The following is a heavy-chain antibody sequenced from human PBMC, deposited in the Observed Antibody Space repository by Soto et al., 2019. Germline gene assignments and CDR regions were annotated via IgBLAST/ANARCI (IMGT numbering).Heavy chain of an antibody. CDR1: EFTLSTYA. CDR3: AKSYSSNWYDYFEH. J-gene: IGHJ4*02. CDR2: ISGSGDST. D-gene: IGHD6-13*01. Sequence: RWSLRLSCAASEFTLSTYAMSWVRQAPGKGLEWVSAISGSGDSTYYVDSVKGRFIISRDTSKNTLYLQMNSLRAEDTALYYCAKSYSSNWYDYFEHWGQGTLVTVSS. V-gene: IGHV3-23*01.